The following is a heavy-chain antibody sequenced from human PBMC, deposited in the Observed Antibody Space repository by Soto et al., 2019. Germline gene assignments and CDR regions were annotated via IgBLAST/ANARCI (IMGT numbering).Heavy chain of an antibody. D-gene: IGHD3-9*01. J-gene: IGHJ3*02. Sequence: ASVKVSCKASGYTFTSYGISWVRQAPGQGLEWMGWISAYNGNTNYAQKLQGRVTMTTDTSTSTAYMELRSLRSDDTAVYYCARHILTGYGPAYDAFDIWGQGTMVTVSS. CDR1: GYTFTSYG. V-gene: IGHV1-18*01. CDR2: ISAYNGNT. CDR3: ARHILTGYGPAYDAFDI.